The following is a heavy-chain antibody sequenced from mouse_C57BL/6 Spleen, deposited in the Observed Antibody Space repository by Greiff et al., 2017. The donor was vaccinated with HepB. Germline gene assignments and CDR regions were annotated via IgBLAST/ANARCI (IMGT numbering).Heavy chain of an antibody. CDR1: GYTFTSDW. D-gene: IGHD2-5*01. J-gene: IGHJ1*03. V-gene: IGHV1-53*01. CDR3: ARSNYFTWYFDV. Sequence: QVQLQQPGTELVKPGASVKLSCKASGYTFTSDWMHWVKQRPGQGLEWIGNINPSNGGTNYNEKFKSKATLTVDTSSSTAYMQLSSLTSEDSAVYYCARSNYFTWYFDVWGTGTTVTVSS. CDR2: INPSNGGT.